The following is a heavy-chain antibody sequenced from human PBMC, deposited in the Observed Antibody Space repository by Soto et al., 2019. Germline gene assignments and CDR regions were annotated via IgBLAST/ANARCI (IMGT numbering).Heavy chain of an antibody. CDR1: GGSISSYY. J-gene: IGHJ4*02. D-gene: IGHD5-18*01. Sequence: SSETLSLTCTVSGGSISSYYWSWIRQPPGKGLEWIGFIYYSGSTNYNPSLKSRVTISVDTSKNQFSLKLSSVTAAVTAVYYCARLRSGYSYGSLDYWGQGTLVTVSS. CDR2: IYYSGST. V-gene: IGHV4-59*01. CDR3: ARLRSGYSYGSLDY.